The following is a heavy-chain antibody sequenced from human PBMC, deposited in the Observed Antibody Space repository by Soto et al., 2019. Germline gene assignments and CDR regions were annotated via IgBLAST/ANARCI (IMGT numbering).Heavy chain of an antibody. CDR1: GGSFSGYY. D-gene: IGHD3-10*01. J-gene: IGHJ4*02. V-gene: IGHV4-34*01. CDR2: INHSGST. Sequence: SETLSLTCAVYGGSFSGYYWRWIRQPPGKGLEGIGEINHSGSTNYNPSLKSRVTISVDTSKNQFSLKLSPVTAADTAVYYCARGSGAYYYGSGNYYKSPGYFDYWGQGTLVTVSS. CDR3: ARGSGAYYYGSGNYYKSPGYFDY.